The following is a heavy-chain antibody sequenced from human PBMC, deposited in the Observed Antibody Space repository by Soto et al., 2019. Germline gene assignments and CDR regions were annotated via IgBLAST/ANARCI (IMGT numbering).Heavy chain of an antibody. CDR3: ARRSSGWYFDY. J-gene: IGHJ4*02. V-gene: IGHV3-23*01. Sequence: EVQLLESGGGLVQPGGSLRLSCAASGFTFSSYAMSWVRQAPGKGLEWVSAISGSGGSTYYAGSVKGRFTISRDNYKNTLYLKMNSLRAEDTAVYYCARRSSGWYFDYWGQGTLVNVSS. D-gene: IGHD6-19*01. CDR1: GFTFSSYA. CDR2: ISGSGGST.